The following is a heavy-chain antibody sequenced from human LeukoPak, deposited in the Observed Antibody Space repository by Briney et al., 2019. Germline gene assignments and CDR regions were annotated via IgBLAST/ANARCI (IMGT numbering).Heavy chain of an antibody. CDR1: GFTFSNAW. D-gene: IGHD5-12*01. V-gene: IGHV3-15*01. CDR3: AAGRSGYDQFDY. J-gene: IGHJ4*02. CDR2: IKSKTDGGTT. Sequence: PGGSLRLSCAASGFTFSNAWMSWVRQAPGKGLEWVGRIKSKTDGGTTDYAAPVKGRFTISRDDSKNTLYLQMNSLRAEDTAVYYCAAGRSGYDQFDYWGQGTLVTVSS.